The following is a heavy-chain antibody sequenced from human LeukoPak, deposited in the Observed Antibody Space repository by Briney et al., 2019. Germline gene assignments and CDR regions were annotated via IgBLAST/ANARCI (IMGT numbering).Heavy chain of an antibody. D-gene: IGHD2/OR15-2a*01. CDR1: GFTFSSYW. CDR3: ARDDHPTYYYYYYYMDV. Sequence: GGSLRLSCAASGFTFSSYWMSWVRQAPGKGLEWVANIKQDGSEKYYVDSVKGRFTISRDNAKNSLYLQMNSLRAEDTAVYYCARDDHPTYYYYYYYMDVWGKGTTVTVSS. V-gene: IGHV3-7*01. J-gene: IGHJ6*03. CDR2: IKQDGSEK.